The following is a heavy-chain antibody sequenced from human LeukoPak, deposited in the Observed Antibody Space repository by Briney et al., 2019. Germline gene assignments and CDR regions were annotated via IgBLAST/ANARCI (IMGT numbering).Heavy chain of an antibody. V-gene: IGHV1-46*01. J-gene: IGHJ4*02. D-gene: IGHD6-13*01. CDR2: INPSGGST. CDR3: ARQGTYSRAIGMGY. Sequence: GASVKVSCKASGYTFTNHYMYWVRQAPGQGLEWMGVINPSGGSTSYAQKFQGRVTMTRDTSTRTVYMEVNSLRSEDTAVYYCARQGTYSRAIGMGYWGQGTLVTVSS. CDR1: GYTFTNHY.